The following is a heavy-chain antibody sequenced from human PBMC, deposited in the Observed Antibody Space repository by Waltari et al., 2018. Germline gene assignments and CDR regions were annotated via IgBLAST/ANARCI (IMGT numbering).Heavy chain of an antibody. D-gene: IGHD3-3*01. CDR3: ARDRDFSTLDV. V-gene: IGHV3-7*04. CDR1: GFPFINYW. Sequence: EVQLVESGGGLVQPGGSLILSCVRYGFPFINYWIAWVRQAPGGGLEWVANIMKDGSTKQYVGSVKGRFTISRDNAMNSVYLQLNSLRVEDTAVYYCARDRDFSTLDVWGQGTSVTVSS. CDR2: IMKDGSTK. J-gene: IGHJ6*02.